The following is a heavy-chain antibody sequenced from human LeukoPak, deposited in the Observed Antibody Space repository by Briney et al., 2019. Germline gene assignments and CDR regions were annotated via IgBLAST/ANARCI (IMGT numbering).Heavy chain of an antibody. Sequence: GGSLRLSCAASGFTFSSYGMHWVRQAPGKGLEWVAFIRYDGSNKYYADSVKGRFTISRDNSKNTLYLQMNSLRAEDTAVYYCAKDPFPRFLEWYYFDYWGQGTLVTVSS. CDR3: AKDPFPRFLEWYYFDY. D-gene: IGHD3-3*01. CDR1: GFTFSSYG. CDR2: IRYDGSNK. J-gene: IGHJ4*02. V-gene: IGHV3-30*02.